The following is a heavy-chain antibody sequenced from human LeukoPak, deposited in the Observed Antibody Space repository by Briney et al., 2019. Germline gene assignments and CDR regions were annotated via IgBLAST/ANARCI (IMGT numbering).Heavy chain of an antibody. CDR2: IYYSGST. Sequence: SETLSLTCTVSGGSISSSSYYWGWIRQPPGKGLEWIGSIYYSGSTYHNPSLKSRVTISVDTSKNQFSLKLSSVTAADTAVYYCATEHSGWYPPTRPFDYWGQGTLVTVSS. V-gene: IGHV4-39*01. D-gene: IGHD6-19*01. CDR1: GGSISSSSYY. CDR3: ATEHSGWYPPTRPFDY. J-gene: IGHJ4*02.